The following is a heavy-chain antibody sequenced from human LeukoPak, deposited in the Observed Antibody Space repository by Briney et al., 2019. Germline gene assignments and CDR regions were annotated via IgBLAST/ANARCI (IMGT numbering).Heavy chain of an antibody. CDR1: GDSISSSSYC. V-gene: IGHV4-39*01. J-gene: IGHJ3*02. Sequence: PSETLSLTCTVSGDSISSSSYCWDWIRQPPGKGLEWIGNIYNSANTHYNPSLKTRITMSVDTSKNQFSLKLNSMTAADTGIYYCARHSRSAYTGYENAFDIWGQGTMVTVSS. D-gene: IGHD5-12*01. CDR2: IYNSANT. CDR3: ARHSRSAYTGYENAFDI.